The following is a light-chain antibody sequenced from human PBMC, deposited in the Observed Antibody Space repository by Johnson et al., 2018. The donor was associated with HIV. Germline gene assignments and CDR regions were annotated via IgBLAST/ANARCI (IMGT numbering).Light chain of an antibody. CDR3: GTWDSSMSAV. V-gene: IGLV1-51*01. Sequence: QSVLKQPPSVSAAPGQKVTISCSGSSSNIGNYFVCWYQQLPGAAPRLLIYDNNQRPSGIPDRFSGSKSGTSATLGITGLQTGDEANYYCGTWDSSMSAVFGSGTKVTVL. CDR1: SSNIGNYF. CDR2: DNN. J-gene: IGLJ1*01.